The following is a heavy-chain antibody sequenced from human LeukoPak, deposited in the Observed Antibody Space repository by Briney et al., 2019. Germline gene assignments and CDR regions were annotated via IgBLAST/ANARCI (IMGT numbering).Heavy chain of an antibody. CDR3: AKRHTTGWFYLDY. Sequence: PGGSLGLSSAASGFTFANYAMSWVRQAPGKGLEWVSSISGSATSTFYADSVKGRFTISRDNSKNTLFLQMNSLRAEDTALYYCAKRHTTGWFYLDYWGRGTLVTVSS. CDR1: GFTFANYA. V-gene: IGHV3-23*01. CDR2: ISGSATST. J-gene: IGHJ4*02. D-gene: IGHD6-19*01.